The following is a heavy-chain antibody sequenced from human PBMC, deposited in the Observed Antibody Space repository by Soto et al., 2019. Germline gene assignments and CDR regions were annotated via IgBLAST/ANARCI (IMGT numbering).Heavy chain of an antibody. CDR3: ARDRSIAGTHDY. V-gene: IGHV3-48*02. CDR2: ITSSSRTI. D-gene: IGHD6-6*01. Sequence: EVQLVESGGGLVQPGGSLRLSCTASGFTFSSYNMNWVRQAPGKGLEWVSYITSSSRTIYYADSVKGRFTISRDNAKNSLYLQMNSPRDEDTGVYYCARDRSIAGTHDYWGQGTLVTVSS. CDR1: GFTFSSYN. J-gene: IGHJ4*02.